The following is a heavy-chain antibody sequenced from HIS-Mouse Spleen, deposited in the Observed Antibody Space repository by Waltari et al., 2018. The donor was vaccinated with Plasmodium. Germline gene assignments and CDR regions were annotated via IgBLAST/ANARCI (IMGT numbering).Heavy chain of an antibody. J-gene: IGHJ4*02. V-gene: IGHV4-34*01. CDR1: GGSFSGYY. CDR3: ASSGSRSYYY. D-gene: IGHD3-10*01. CDR2: INHSGST. Sequence: QVQLQQWGAGLLKPSETLSLTCAVYGGSFSGYYWSWIRQPPGKGLEWIGEINHSGSTNYNPSLKSRVTISVDTSKNQFSLKLSSVTAADTAVYYCASSGSRSYYYWGQGTLVTVSS.